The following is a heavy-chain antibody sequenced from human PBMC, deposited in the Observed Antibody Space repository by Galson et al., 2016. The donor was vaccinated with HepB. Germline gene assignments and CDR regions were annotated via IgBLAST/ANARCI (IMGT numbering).Heavy chain of an antibody. Sequence: SLRLSCAASGFTFSSYSMTWVRQAPGKGLEWVSAISGSGGNTHYADSVKGRFTISRDNSNNTLYLQLNSLRGDDTAVYYCAKGPTSSSSDYWGQGTLVTVSS. CDR3: AKGPTSSSSDY. V-gene: IGHV3-23*01. CDR1: GFTFSSYS. J-gene: IGHJ4*02. D-gene: IGHD6-6*01. CDR2: ISGSGGNT.